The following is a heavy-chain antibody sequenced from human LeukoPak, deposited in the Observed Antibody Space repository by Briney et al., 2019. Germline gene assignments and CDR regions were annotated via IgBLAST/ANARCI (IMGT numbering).Heavy chain of an antibody. CDR1: GFIFNNYW. CDR3: ARLMGGVTTYDL. Sequence: GGSLRLSCAASGFIFNNYWMSWVRQDPGKGLEWVASIRPDGSGDFHMDSVKGRFTISRDNAEKSLSLQMNSLRAEDTAIYYCARLMGGVTTYDLWGQGTLVTVSS. CDR2: IRPDGSGD. J-gene: IGHJ5*02. V-gene: IGHV3-7*01. D-gene: IGHD4-11*01.